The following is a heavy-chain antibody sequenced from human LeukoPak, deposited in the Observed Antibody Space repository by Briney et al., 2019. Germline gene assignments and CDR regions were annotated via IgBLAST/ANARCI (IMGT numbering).Heavy chain of an antibody. D-gene: IGHD6-19*01. CDR1: GGSFSGYY. Sequence: SETLSLTCAVYGGSFSGYYWSWIRQPPGKGLEWIGEINHSGSTNYNPSLKSRVTISVDTSKNQFSLKLSSVTAADTAVYYCARDLAQWLAPLERWDYFDYWGQGTLVTVSS. V-gene: IGHV4-34*01. CDR2: INHSGST. J-gene: IGHJ4*02. CDR3: ARDLAQWLAPLERWDYFDY.